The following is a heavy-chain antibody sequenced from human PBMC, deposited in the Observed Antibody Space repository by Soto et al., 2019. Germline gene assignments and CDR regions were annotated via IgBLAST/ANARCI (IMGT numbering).Heavy chain of an antibody. J-gene: IGHJ6*02. CDR1: GYSFTSHW. CDR3: ARHPSSAIGLGYCSGCSCVLQSDGMDV. Sequence: GASPKISCNGSGYSFTSHWISWVRQMPGKGLEWMGRIDPSDSYTNYSPSFQGHVPISADKSISTAYLQWSSLKASDTAMYYCARHPSSAIGLGYCSGCSCVLQSDGMDVWGQGTTVTVSS. D-gene: IGHD2-15*01. V-gene: IGHV5-10-1*01. CDR2: IDPSDSYT.